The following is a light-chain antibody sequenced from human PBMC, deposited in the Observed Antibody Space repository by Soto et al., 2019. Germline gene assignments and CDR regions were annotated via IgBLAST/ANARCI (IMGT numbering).Light chain of an antibody. J-gene: IGKJ1*01. Sequence: EVVLTQSPATLSLSPGERASLSCRASQSVSTNLAWYQQKPGQAPSLLIYGASTRATGIPARFSGSGSATEFTLTISSLQSEDFAVYYCQQYNDLPPWTFGQGTKVEIK. V-gene: IGKV3D-15*01. CDR1: QSVSTN. CDR3: QQYNDLPPWT. CDR2: GAS.